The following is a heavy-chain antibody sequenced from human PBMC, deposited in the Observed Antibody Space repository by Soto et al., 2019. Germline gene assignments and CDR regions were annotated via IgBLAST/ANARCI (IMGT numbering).Heavy chain of an antibody. D-gene: IGHD6-19*01. CDR2: ISYEGSNN. CDR1: GFTFSDYG. CDR3: AKGCPGYSSGWFAYDS. J-gene: IGHJ3*01. V-gene: IGHV3-30*18. Sequence: GGSLRLSCAASGFTFSDYGMHWVRQAPGKGLEWVAVISYEGSNNYYVDSVKGRFTISRDNSKSTVYLHMDSLRAEDTAVYYCAKGCPGYSSGWFAYDSCVPGTVVTV.